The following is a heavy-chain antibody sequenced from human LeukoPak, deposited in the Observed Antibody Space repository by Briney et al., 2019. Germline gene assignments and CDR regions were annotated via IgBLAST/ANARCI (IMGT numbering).Heavy chain of an antibody. CDR1: GFSFTSFW. D-gene: IGHD6-6*01. J-gene: IGHJ4*02. CDR3: ARRSSSRYFDY. Sequence: GESLQISCKGSGFSFTSFWIGWVRQMPGKGLEWMGIIYPGDSDTRYSPSFQGQVTISADKSISTAYLQWSSLKASDTAMYYCARRSSSRYFDYWGQGTLVTVSS. CDR2: IYPGDSDT. V-gene: IGHV5-51*01.